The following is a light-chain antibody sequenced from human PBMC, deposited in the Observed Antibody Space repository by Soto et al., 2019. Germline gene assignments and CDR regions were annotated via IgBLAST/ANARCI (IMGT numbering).Light chain of an antibody. Sequence: DIQMTQSPSSLSASVGDRVTITCRASQSISNYLNRYQQKPGKASKLLMYAASSLQSGVPSRFGGSGSGTDFTLTISSLQPEDFATYYCQQSYSTPRTFGQGTKVEIK. V-gene: IGKV1-39*01. CDR2: AAS. CDR1: QSISNY. CDR3: QQSYSTPRT. J-gene: IGKJ1*01.